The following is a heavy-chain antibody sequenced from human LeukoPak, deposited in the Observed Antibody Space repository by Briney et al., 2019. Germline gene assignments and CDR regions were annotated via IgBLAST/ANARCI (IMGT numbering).Heavy chain of an antibody. CDR1: GGSISSYY. CDR3: ARDGYTGNYMDV. Sequence: SETLSLTCTVSGGSISSYYWSWIRQPAGKGLEWIGRIYTSGSTNSNPSLKSRVTMSVDTSKNQFSLKLSSVTAADTAVYYCARDGYTGNYMDVWGKGTTVTVSS. J-gene: IGHJ6*03. CDR2: IYTSGST. D-gene: IGHD3-16*02. V-gene: IGHV4-4*07.